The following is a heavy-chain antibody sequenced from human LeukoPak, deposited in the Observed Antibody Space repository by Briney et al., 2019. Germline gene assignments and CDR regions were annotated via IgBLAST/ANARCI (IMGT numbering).Heavy chain of an antibody. J-gene: IGHJ4*02. CDR3: ARIRSSSWSHFDY. Sequence: SETLSLTCAVSGSAISSGYYWGWIRQPPGKGLQWIGNIYHSGTTYYNPSLKSRLTISVDTSKNQFSLKLTSVTAADTAVYYCARIRSSSWSHFDYWGQGTPVTVSS. V-gene: IGHV4-38-2*01. CDR1: GSAISSGYY. D-gene: IGHD6-13*01. CDR2: IYHSGTT.